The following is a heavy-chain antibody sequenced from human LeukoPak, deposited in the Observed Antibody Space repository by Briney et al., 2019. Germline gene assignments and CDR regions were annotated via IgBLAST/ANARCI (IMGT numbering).Heavy chain of an antibody. CDR3: ARDKKAAMTI. J-gene: IGHJ4*02. CDR1: GGTFSSYA. CDR2: IIPIFGTA. V-gene: IGHV1-69*01. D-gene: IGHD5-18*01. Sequence: GASVKVSCKASGGTFSSYAISWVRQAPGQGLEWMGGIIPIFGTANYAQKFQGRVTITADESTSTAYMEPSSLRSEDTAVYYCARDKKAAMTIWGQGTLVTVSS.